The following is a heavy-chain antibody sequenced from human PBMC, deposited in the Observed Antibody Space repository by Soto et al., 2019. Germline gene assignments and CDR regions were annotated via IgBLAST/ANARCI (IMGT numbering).Heavy chain of an antibody. J-gene: IGHJ4*02. CDR2: ISDSGSGA. Sequence: GGSLRLSCAASGFDFSNFGMIWVRQAPGKGLEWVSGISDSGSGAYYADSVKGRFTISRDNSKNTLYLQMNSLRAEDTAVYYCANERYSGYYDYWGQGTMVTVS. CDR3: ANERYSGYYDY. CDR1: GFDFSNFG. D-gene: IGHD3-22*01. V-gene: IGHV3-23*01.